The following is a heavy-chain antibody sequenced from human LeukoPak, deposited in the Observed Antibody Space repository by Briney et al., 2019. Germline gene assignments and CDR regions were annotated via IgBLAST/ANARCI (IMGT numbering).Heavy chain of an antibody. CDR2: IYSGGST. D-gene: IGHD2-15*01. CDR1: GFTVSSNY. V-gene: IGHV3-53*01. CDR3: ARLGFPVYYYYMDV. J-gene: IGHJ6*03. Sequence: GGSLRLSCAASGFTVSSNYMSWVRQAPGKGLEWVSVIYSGGSTNYADSVKGRFTISRDNSKNTLYLQMNSLRAEDTAVYYCARLGFPVYYYYMDVWGKGTTVSVSS.